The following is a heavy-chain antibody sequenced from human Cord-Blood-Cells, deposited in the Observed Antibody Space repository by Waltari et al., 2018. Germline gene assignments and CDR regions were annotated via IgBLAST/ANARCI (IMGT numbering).Heavy chain of an antibody. V-gene: IGHV1-69*01. Sequence: QVQLVQSGAGVKKPGSSVKVSCKASGGTFSSYAIRWVRQAPGQGLEWMGGIIPILGKANYAQKLQGRVTITADESTSTAYMELSSLRSEDTAVYYCARDKRYSSPGTHYYYGMDVWGQGTTVTVSS. D-gene: IGHD6-13*01. J-gene: IGHJ6*02. CDR3: ARDKRYSSPGTHYYYGMDV. CDR2: IIPILGKA. CDR1: GGTFSSYA.